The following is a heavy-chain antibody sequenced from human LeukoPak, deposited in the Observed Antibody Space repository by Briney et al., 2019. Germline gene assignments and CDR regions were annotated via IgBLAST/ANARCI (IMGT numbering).Heavy chain of an antibody. Sequence: GGSLRLSCAASGFTFSDYYMSWIRQAPGKGLEWVSYISSSGSTIYYADSVKGRFTISRDNAKNSLYLQMNSLRAEDTAVYYCARAVHSKGSSTGSWGYFDYWGQGTLVTVSS. CDR1: GFTFSDYY. CDR3: ARAVHSKGSSTGSWGYFDY. CDR2: ISSSGSTI. V-gene: IGHV3-11*01. J-gene: IGHJ4*02. D-gene: IGHD2-2*01.